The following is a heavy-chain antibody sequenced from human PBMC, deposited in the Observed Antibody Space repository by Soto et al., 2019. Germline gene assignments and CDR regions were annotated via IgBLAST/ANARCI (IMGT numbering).Heavy chain of an antibody. J-gene: IGHJ4*02. CDR2: ISWDGGST. Sequence: GGSLRLSCAASGFTFDDYAIHWVRQAPGKGLEWIALISWDGGSTFYADSVKDRFTISRDNSKNSLYLEMSSLRPDGTALYDCGKDVGEGDGYWGRGTLVTVSS. CDR1: GFTFDDYA. CDR3: GKDVGEGDGY. V-gene: IGHV3-43*01.